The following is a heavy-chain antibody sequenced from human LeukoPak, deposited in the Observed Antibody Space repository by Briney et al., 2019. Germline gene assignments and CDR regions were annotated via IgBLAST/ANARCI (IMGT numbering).Heavy chain of an antibody. Sequence: GRSLRLSCAASGFTFSSYAMHWVRQAPGKGLEWVAVISYDGSNKYYADSVKGRFTISRDNSKNTLYLQMSSLRAEDTAVYYCASLYSSGWSYFFSGGMDVWGKGTTVTVSS. CDR3: ASLYSSGWSYFFSGGMDV. J-gene: IGHJ6*04. CDR2: ISYDGSNK. D-gene: IGHD6-19*01. CDR1: GFTFSSYA. V-gene: IGHV3-30*04.